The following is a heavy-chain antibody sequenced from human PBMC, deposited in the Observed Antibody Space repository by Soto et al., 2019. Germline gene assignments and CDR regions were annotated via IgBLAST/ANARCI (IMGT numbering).Heavy chain of an antibody. CDR3: ARRGVGATDH. D-gene: IGHD1-26*01. J-gene: IGHJ4*02. Sequence: QVQLQESGPGLVKPSGTLSLTCAVSGDSITSSNWWTWVRQPPGKGLEWIGEIYHSGGTNYSPSLKSPVPISVDQSKSQFALKLSSVPAADTAIYYCARRGVGATDHWGQGTRVTVSS. V-gene: IGHV4-4*02. CDR1: GDSITSSNW. CDR2: IYHSGGT.